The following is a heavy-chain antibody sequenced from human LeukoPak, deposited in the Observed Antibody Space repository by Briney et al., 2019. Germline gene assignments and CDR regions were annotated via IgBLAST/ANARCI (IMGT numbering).Heavy chain of an antibody. CDR2: IYYTGTS. V-gene: IGHV4-59*08. Sequence: SETLSLTCTVAGGSISSHYWSWIRQPPGKGLEWIAYIYYTGTSNYNPSLKSRVTISVDTSKNQISLRLSSVTAADTAVYYCARQGIDAFDIWGQGTLVTVSS. CDR3: ARQGIDAFDI. CDR1: GGSISSHY. J-gene: IGHJ3*02.